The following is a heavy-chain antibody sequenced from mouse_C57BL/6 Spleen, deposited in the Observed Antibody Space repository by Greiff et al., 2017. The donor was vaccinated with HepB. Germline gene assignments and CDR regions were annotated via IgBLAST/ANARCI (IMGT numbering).Heavy chain of an antibody. D-gene: IGHD2-4*01. CDR2: INPSNGGT. CDR3: ARYDYDGAWFAY. CDR1: GYTFTSYW. V-gene: IGHV1-53*01. J-gene: IGHJ3*01. Sequence: QVQLQQPGTELVKPGASVKLSCKASGYTFTSYWMHWVKQRPGQGLGWIGNINPSNGGTNYNEKFKSKATLTVDKSSSTAYMQLSSLTSEDSAVYYCARYDYDGAWFAYWGQGTLVTVSA.